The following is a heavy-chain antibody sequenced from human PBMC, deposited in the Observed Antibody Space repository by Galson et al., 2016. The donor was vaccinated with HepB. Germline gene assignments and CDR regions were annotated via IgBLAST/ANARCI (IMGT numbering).Heavy chain of an antibody. Sequence: TLSPTCTVSGDSISSRGYYWSWLRQHPGKGLEWAGYIYYSGSTYYSPSLKSRVIVSLDTSKNQFSLKLGSVTAADTAVYFCARGHWERLNFDYWGQGTLITVSS. CDR3: ARGHWERLNFDY. V-gene: IGHV4-31*03. CDR2: IYYSGST. D-gene: IGHD1-26*01. J-gene: IGHJ4*02. CDR1: GDSISSRGYY.